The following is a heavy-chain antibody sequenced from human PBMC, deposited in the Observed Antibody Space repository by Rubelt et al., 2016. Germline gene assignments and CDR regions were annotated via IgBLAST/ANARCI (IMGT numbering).Heavy chain of an antibody. CDR1: GFTVSSNY. CDR2: IYSGGST. CDR3: ARVTSGVRCWYFDL. Sequence: DVQLEESGGGLVQPGGSLRLSCAASGFTVSSNYMSWVRQAPGKGLEWVSVIYSGGSTYYADSVKGRFIISGDKSKDTLYLQMNTLGAEETAVYYCARVTSGVRCWYFDLWGRGTLVTVSS. V-gene: IGHV3-53*01. J-gene: IGHJ2*01. D-gene: IGHD3-16*01.